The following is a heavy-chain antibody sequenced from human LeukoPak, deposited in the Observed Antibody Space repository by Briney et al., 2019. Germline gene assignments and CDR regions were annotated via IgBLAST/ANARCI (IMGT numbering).Heavy chain of an antibody. Sequence: GSLRLSCAASGFTFSNYVMSWVRQAPGKGLEWIGIIYHSGSTYYTPSLKSRLTVSVDTSKNQFSLKLSSVTAADTAVYYCARLGGATGTTGYFDYWGQGTLVTVSS. CDR1: GFTFSNYV. J-gene: IGHJ4*02. CDR3: ARLGGATGTTGYFDY. V-gene: IGHV4-38-2*01. CDR2: IYHSGST. D-gene: IGHD1-1*01.